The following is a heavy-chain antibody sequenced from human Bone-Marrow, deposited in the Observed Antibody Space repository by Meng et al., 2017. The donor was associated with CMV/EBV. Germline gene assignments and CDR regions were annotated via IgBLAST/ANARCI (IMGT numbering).Heavy chain of an antibody. CDR1: GGSISSYY. CDR3: ARDPGRGGSYFDY. V-gene: IGHV4-59*12. CDR2: IYYSRST. D-gene: IGHD3-10*01. J-gene: IGHJ4*02. Sequence: GSLRLSCTVSGGSISSYYWSWIRQPPGKGLEWIGYIYYSRSTNYNPSLKSRVTISVDTSKNQFSLKLSSVTAADTAVYYCARDPGRGGSYFDYWGQGTLVTVSP.